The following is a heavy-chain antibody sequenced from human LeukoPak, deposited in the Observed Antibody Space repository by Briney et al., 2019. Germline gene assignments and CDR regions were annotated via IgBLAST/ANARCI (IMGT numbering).Heavy chain of an antibody. J-gene: IGHJ4*02. CDR2: IKPDGSET. Sequence: GGSLRLSCAASGFTFSTYAVNWVRQAPGKGLEWVANIKPDGSETYYLASVRGRFSISRDNAKNSLYLEMNSLRAEDTAMYYCARHPLIMAGDGDFDYWGQGTLVTVSS. D-gene: IGHD4/OR15-4a*01. CDR3: ARHPLIMAGDGDFDY. CDR1: GFTFSTYA. V-gene: IGHV3-7*01.